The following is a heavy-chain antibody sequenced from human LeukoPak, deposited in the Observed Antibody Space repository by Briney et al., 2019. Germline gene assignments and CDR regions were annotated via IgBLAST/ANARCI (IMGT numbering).Heavy chain of an antibody. CDR2: INPNSGGT. CDR1: GYTFIDYY. J-gene: IGHJ5*02. V-gene: IGHV1-2*02. D-gene: IGHD3-10*01. Sequence: ASVRVSFKATGYTFIDYYIHWVRRATGQGLEWLGCINPNSGGTNYAQHFQGRVTMTRDTSIRTVYMELSRLRSDDTAVYSCANTYGSGSYYKGGFDPWGQGTLVTVSS. CDR3: ANTYGSGSYYKGGFDP.